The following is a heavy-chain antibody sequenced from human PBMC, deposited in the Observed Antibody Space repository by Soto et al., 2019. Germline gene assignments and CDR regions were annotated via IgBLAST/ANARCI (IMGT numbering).Heavy chain of an antibody. D-gene: IGHD6-19*01. CDR1: GFPFSSYS. V-gene: IGHV3-48*02. CDR2: ISSSSTI. Sequence: GGSLSLSCAASGFPFSSYSMNWVRQAPGKGLEWVSYISSSSTIYYADSVKGRFTISRDNAKNSLYLQMNSLRDEDTAVYYCARERPSGWYYYYGMDVWGQGTTVTVSS. J-gene: IGHJ6*02. CDR3: ARERPSGWYYYYGMDV.